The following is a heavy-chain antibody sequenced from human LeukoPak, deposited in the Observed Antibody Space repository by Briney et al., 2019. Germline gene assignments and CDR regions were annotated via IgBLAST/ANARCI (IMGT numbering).Heavy chain of an antibody. V-gene: IGHV5-51*01. CDR3: ARHPFSSYCTSTSCVRWFGP. CDR2: IYPGDSDT. CDR1: GYSFTNYW. J-gene: IGHJ5*02. Sequence: GESLKISCKGFGYSFTNYWIGWVRQMPGKGLEWMGIIYPGDSDTRYSPPFQGQVTISADKSISTAYLQWSSLKASDTAMYYCARHPFSSYCTSTSCVRWFGPWGQGTLVTVSS. D-gene: IGHD2-2*01.